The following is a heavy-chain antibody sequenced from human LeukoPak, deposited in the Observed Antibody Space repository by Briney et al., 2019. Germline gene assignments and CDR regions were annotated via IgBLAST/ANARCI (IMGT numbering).Heavy chain of an antibody. CDR1: GFTFSGYP. Sequence: GGSLRLSCAASGFTFSGYPMNWVRQAPGKGLEWVAVISYDGSNKYYADFVKGRFTISRDNSKNTLYLQMNSLRAEDTAVYYCAKGYGGGSEFDPWGQGTLVTVSS. CDR3: AKGYGGGSEFDP. D-gene: IGHD1-26*01. CDR2: ISYDGSNK. V-gene: IGHV3-30-3*01. J-gene: IGHJ5*02.